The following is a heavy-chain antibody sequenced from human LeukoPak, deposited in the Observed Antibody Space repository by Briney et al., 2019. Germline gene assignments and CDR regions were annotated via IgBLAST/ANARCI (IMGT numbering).Heavy chain of an antibody. J-gene: IGHJ6*04. V-gene: IGHV4-61*02. Sequence: SETLSLTCTVSGGSISSGSYYWSWIRQPAGKGLEWIGRIYTSGSTNYNPSLKSRVTISVDTSKNQFSLKLSSVTAADTAAYYCARDLGILDVWGKGTTVTVSS. CDR1: GGSISSGSYY. CDR3: ARDLGILDV. D-gene: IGHD1-26*01. CDR2: IYTSGST.